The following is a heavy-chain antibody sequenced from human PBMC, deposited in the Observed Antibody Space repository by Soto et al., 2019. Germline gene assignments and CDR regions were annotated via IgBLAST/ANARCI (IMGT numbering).Heavy chain of an antibody. Sequence: NPSETLSLTCTVSGGSISSYYWGWIRQPPGKGLEWMGYIYYSGSTNYNPSLKSRVTISVDTSKNQFSLKLNSVTAADTAVYHCARGYASSWYTYYFDYWGQGTLVTVSS. CDR1: GGSISSYY. CDR2: IYYSGST. CDR3: ARGYASSWYTYYFDY. V-gene: IGHV4-59*08. J-gene: IGHJ4*02. D-gene: IGHD6-13*01.